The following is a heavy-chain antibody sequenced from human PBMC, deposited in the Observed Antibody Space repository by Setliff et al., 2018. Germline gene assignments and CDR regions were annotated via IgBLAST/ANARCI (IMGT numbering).Heavy chain of an antibody. CDR3: ARSPANGGHDAFDV. CDR1: TFTLGTYS. V-gene: IGHV3-21*06. J-gene: IGHJ3*01. CDR2: ISPYSDYI. D-gene: IGHD6-25*01. Sequence: LRLSFAASTFTLGTYSMHWVRQAPGKGLAWVSSISPYSDYIYYADSVKGRFTISRDNAKNSLYLQMNSLGAEDTAVYFCARSPANGGHDAFDVWGQGTMVT.